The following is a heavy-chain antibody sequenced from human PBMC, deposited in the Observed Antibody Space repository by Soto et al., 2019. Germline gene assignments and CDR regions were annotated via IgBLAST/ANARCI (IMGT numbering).Heavy chain of an antibody. CDR2: MNPNSGNT. CDR3: ARTYDILTGYYTYSYMDV. D-gene: IGHD3-9*01. CDR1: GYSFTSYD. Sequence: SVKVSCKASGYSFTSYDINRVRKTTGQGLEWMGWMNPNSGNTGYAQKFQGRVTMTRNTSISTAYMELSSLRSEDTAVYYCARTYDILTGYYTYSYMDVWGKGTTVTVSS. J-gene: IGHJ6*03. V-gene: IGHV1-8*01.